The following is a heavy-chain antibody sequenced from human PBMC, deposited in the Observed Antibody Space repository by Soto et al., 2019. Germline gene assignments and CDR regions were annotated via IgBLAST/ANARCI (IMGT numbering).Heavy chain of an antibody. CDR3: AVADTGDYYSGMDV. D-gene: IGHD2-15*01. CDR2: INHSGST. CDR1: GGSFSGYY. J-gene: IGHJ6*02. V-gene: IGHV4-34*01. Sequence: QVQLQQWGAGLLKPSETLSLTCAVYGGSFSGYYWSWIRQPPGKGLEWIGEINHSGSTNYNPSLKSRVTISVHTSKNQFSLKLSSVTAADTAVYYCAVADTGDYYSGMDVWGQGTTVTVSS.